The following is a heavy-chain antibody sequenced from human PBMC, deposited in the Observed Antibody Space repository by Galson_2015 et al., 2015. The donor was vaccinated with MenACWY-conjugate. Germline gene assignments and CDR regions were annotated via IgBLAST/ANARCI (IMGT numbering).Heavy chain of an antibody. D-gene: IGHD5-18*01. CDR2: ISKSGSPI. J-gene: IGHJ6*03. V-gene: IGHV3-48*03. CDR1: GFTFTGYE. Sequence: SLRLSCAASGFTFTGYEFNWVRQAPGKGLEWLSYISKSGSPIYYADSVKGRFTISRDNIKKSLFLEMNSLRAGDTGVYYCARVGTWIHQYFYYIDVWAHGTTVPVSS. CDR3: ARVGTWIHQYFYYIDV.